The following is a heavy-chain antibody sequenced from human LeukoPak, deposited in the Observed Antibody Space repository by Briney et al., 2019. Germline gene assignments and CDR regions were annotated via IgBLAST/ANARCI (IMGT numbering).Heavy chain of an antibody. Sequence: SETLSLTCTVSGGAISSGGYYWSWIRQHPGKGLEWIGYIYYSGSTYYNPSLKSRVTISVDTSKNQFSLKLSSVTAADTAVYYCATYGSGRIFDYWGQGTLVTVSS. CDR3: ATYGSGRIFDY. J-gene: IGHJ4*02. CDR1: GGAISSGGYY. D-gene: IGHD3-10*01. CDR2: IYYSGST. V-gene: IGHV4-31*03.